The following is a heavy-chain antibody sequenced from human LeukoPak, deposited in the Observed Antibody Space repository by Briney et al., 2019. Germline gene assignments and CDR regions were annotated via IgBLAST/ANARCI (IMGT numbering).Heavy chain of an antibody. V-gene: IGHV3-48*02. CDR3: ARGGDSLHY. Sequence: GGSLRLSCAASGFVFSNYNMHWVRQAPGKGLEWVSYISSSSSTIFYADSVKGRFTISRDNAKNSLYLQMNSLRDEDTAVYYCARGGDSLHYWGQGTLVTVSS. D-gene: IGHD3-10*01. J-gene: IGHJ4*02. CDR2: ISSSSSTI. CDR1: GFVFSNYN.